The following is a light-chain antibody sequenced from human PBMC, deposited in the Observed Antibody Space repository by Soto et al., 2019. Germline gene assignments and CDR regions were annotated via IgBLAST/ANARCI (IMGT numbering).Light chain of an antibody. CDR1: QSVSTW. V-gene: IGKV1-5*03. J-gene: IGKJ4*01. CDR3: QQHNRNPLT. CDR2: KAY. Sequence: DIQMTQSPSTLSASVGDRVTITCRASQSVSTWLAWYQQNTGKVPKLLIYKAYSLESGAPSRFSGSGSGTEFTLTIISLQPDYFATYYCQQHNRNPLTFGGGTKVAIK.